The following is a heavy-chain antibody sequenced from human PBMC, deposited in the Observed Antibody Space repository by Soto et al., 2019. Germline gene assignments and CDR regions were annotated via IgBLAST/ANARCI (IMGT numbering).Heavy chain of an antibody. J-gene: IGHJ6*02. Sequence: GASVKVSCKASGYTFTGYYMHWVRQAPGQGLEWMGWINPNSGGTNYAQKFQGRVTMTRDTSISTAYMELSRLRSDDTAVYYCARVKTYGSGREGMDVWGQGTTVTVSS. CDR1: GYTFTGYY. D-gene: IGHD3-10*01. V-gene: IGHV1-2*02. CDR2: INPNSGGT. CDR3: ARVKTYGSGREGMDV.